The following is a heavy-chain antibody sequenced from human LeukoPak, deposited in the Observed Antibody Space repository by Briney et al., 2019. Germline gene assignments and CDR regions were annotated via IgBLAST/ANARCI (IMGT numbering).Heavy chain of an antibody. V-gene: IGHV1-46*01. D-gene: IGHD6-19*01. J-gene: IGHJ4*02. CDR3: ARNPGIAVAGEAHFDY. CDR2: INPSGGST. Sequence: ASVKVPCKPSGYTFTSYYMHWVRQAPGQGLEWMGLINPSGGSTSYAQKFQGRVTMTTDTSTSTAYMELRSLRSDDTAVYYCARNPGIAVAGEAHFDYWGQGTLVTVSS. CDR1: GYTFTSYY.